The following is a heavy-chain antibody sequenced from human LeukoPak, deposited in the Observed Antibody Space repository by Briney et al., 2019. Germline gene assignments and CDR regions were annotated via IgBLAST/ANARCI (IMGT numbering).Heavy chain of an antibody. V-gene: IGHV3-74*01. Sequence: GGSLRLSCAASGFPFSSYSMNWGRQAPGKGPVWVSRIKTDGSITDYADSGKGRCTISRDNAKTTIYLQMNSLRAEDTAVYYCARALKGLRRRIGGTTTFEYYYYMDVWGKGTTVTISS. J-gene: IGHJ6*03. CDR1: GFPFSSYS. D-gene: IGHD1-26*01. CDR3: ARALKGLRRRIGGTTTFEYYYYMDV. CDR2: IKTDGSIT.